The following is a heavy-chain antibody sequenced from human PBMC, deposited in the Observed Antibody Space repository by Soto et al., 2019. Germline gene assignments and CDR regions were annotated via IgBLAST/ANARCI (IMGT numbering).Heavy chain of an antibody. CDR1: GGTFSSYA. Sequence: ASVKVSCKTSGGTFSSYAISWVRQAPGQGLEWMGWISAYNDNTNYAQKFQGRVTMATDTSTSTAYMDLRSLRSDDTAVYYCARDWKYYYDSSGYYYFDYWGQGTLVTVSS. D-gene: IGHD3-22*01. CDR2: ISAYNDNT. CDR3: ARDWKYYYDSSGYYYFDY. J-gene: IGHJ4*02. V-gene: IGHV1-18*01.